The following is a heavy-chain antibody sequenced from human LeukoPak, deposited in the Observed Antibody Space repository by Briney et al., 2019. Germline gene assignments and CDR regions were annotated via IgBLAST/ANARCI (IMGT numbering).Heavy chain of an antibody. CDR1: GFTFSNYW. CDR3: ARGSGPADSSSWYRYYYYGMDV. V-gene: IGHV3-7*01. Sequence: PGGSLRLSCAASGFTFSNYWMNWVRQAPGKGLEWVANIKQDGSEKHYVGSVKGRFTISRDNAENSLFLQMNSLRAEDMAVYYCARGSGPADSSSWYRYYYYGMDVWGQGTTVTVSS. D-gene: IGHD6-13*01. J-gene: IGHJ6*02. CDR2: IKQDGSEK.